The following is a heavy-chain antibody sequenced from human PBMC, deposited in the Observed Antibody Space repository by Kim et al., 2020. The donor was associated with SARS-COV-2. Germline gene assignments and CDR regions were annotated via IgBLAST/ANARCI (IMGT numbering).Heavy chain of an antibody. V-gene: IGHV3-23*01. D-gene: IGHD6-19*01. Sequence: VKGRFTIYSDNSKNTLYLHMNSLRAEDTAVYYCSKGSLNPAVAGFPFSYWGQGTLVTVSS. J-gene: IGHJ4*02. CDR3: SKGSLNPAVAGFPFSY.